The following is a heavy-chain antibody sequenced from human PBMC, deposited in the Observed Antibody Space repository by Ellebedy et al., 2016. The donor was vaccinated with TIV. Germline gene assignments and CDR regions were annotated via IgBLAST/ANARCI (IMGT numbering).Heavy chain of an antibody. V-gene: IGHV3-7*01. CDR1: GFSLSSHW. CDR3: AKDGEWAFDH. D-gene: IGHD3-10*01. CDR2: INRDGSTT. Sequence: GESLKISXAASGFSLSSHWMNWIRQAPGRGPEWVANINRDGSTTNYAESVRGRVTISRDNAKNSLYLHMNGLRGDDTAIYYCAKDGEWAFDHWGQGTLVTVSS. J-gene: IGHJ5*02.